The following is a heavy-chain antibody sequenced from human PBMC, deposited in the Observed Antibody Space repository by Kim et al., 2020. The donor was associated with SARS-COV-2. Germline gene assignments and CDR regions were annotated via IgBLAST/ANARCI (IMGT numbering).Heavy chain of an antibody. CDR3: ARAGAYCGGDCYSLSGSFDY. D-gene: IGHD2-21*02. CDR2: ISYDGSNK. J-gene: IGHJ4*02. Sequence: GGSLRLSCAASGFTFSSYAMHWVRQAPGKGLEWVAVISYDGSNKYYADSVKGRFTISRDNSKNTLYLQMNSLRAEDTAVYYCARAGAYCGGDCYSLSGSFDYWGQGTLVTVSS. V-gene: IGHV3-30*04. CDR1: GFTFSSYA.